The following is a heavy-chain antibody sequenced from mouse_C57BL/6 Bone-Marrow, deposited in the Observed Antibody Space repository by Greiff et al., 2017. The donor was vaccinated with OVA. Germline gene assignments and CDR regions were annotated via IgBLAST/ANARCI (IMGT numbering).Heavy chain of an antibody. D-gene: IGHD1-1*01. CDR3: ARYCSSWYFDV. CDR1: GFTFSDYY. Sequence: EVKLVESGGGLVQPGGSLKLSCAASGFTFSDYYMYWVRQTPEKRLEWVAYISNGGGSTYYPDTVKGRFTISRDNAKNTLYLQMSRLKSEDTAMYYCARYCSSWYFDVWGTGTTVTVSS. V-gene: IGHV5-12*01. J-gene: IGHJ1*03. CDR2: ISNGGGST.